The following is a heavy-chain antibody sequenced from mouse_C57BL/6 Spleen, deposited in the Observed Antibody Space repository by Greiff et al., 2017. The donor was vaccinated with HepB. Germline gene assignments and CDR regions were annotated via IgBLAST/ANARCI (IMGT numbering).Heavy chain of an antibody. J-gene: IGHJ1*03. V-gene: IGHV5-9*01. CDR1: GFTFSSYT. CDR3: ARHSYNGLYWYFDV. Sequence: EVMLVESGGGLVKPGGSLKLSCAASGFTFSSYTMSWVRQTPEKRLEWAATISGGGGNTYYPDSVKGRFTISRDKAKNTLYLQMSSLRSEDTALYSCARHSYNGLYWYFDVWGTGTTVTVSS. D-gene: IGHD1-3*01. CDR2: ISGGGGNT.